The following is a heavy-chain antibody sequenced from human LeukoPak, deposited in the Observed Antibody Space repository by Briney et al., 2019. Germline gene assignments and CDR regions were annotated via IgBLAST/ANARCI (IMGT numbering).Heavy chain of an antibody. J-gene: IGHJ4*02. D-gene: IGHD4-23*01. Sequence: GGSLRLSCAAFGLTVSSNQMSWVRQAPGKGLERVSLIYSAGGTHYVDSVKGRFTISRDNSKNTLYLQMDNLRAEDTAVYYCARGYGGNSHPGYWGQGTLVTVSS. CDR3: ARGYGGNSHPGY. V-gene: IGHV3-53*01. CDR2: IYSAGGT. CDR1: GLTVSSNQ.